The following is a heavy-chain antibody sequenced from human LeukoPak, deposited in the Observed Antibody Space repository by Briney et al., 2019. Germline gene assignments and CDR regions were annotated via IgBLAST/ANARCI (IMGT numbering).Heavy chain of an antibody. CDR3: AREYNYYDSSGWDAFEI. J-gene: IGHJ3*02. D-gene: IGHD3-22*01. CDR1: GGSISTYY. Sequence: PSETLSLTCTVSGGSISTYYCNWIRQPPGEGLECIGYIYYSGSTNYNPSLTGRVTISVDTSKNQFFLKLSSVTAADTAVYYCAREYNYYDSSGWDAFEIWGQGTMVTVSS. V-gene: IGHV4-59*01. CDR2: IYYSGST.